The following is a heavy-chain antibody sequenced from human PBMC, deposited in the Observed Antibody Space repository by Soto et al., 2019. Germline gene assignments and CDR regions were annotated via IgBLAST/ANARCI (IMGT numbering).Heavy chain of an antibody. CDR1: GGTFSSYA. D-gene: IGHD3-22*01. V-gene: IGHV1-69*01. Sequence: QVQLVQSGAEVKKPGSSVKVSCKASGGTFSSYAISWVRQAPGQGLEWMGGIIPIFGTANYAQKFQGRVTITADESTSTAYMERSSLRSEDTAVYYCAREGSITMIVGEYFQHGGQGTLVTVSS. CDR2: IIPIFGTA. CDR3: AREGSITMIVGEYFQH. J-gene: IGHJ1*01.